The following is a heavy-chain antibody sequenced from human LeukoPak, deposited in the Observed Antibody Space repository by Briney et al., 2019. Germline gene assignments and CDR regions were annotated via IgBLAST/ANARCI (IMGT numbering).Heavy chain of an antibody. CDR3: ARGPGNTAMVAGLDY. CDR2: INPNSGGT. V-gene: IGHV1-2*04. CDR1: GYTFTGYY. J-gene: IGHJ4*02. Sequence: ASVKVSCKASGYTFTGYYMHWVRQAPGQGLEWMGWINPNSGGTNYAQKFQGWVTMTRDTSISTAYMELSRLRSDDTAVYYCARGPGNTAMVAGLDYWGQGTLVTVSS. D-gene: IGHD5-18*01.